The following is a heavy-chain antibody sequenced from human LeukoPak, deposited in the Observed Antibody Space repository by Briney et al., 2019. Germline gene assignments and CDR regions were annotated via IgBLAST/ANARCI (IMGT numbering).Heavy chain of an antibody. V-gene: IGHV4-61*02. CDR2: IYTSGST. J-gene: IGHJ4*02. CDR1: GGSISSGSYY. CDR3: ARVTRGGFGENFDY. Sequence: TSETLSLTYTVSGGSISSGSYYWSWIRQPAGKGLEWIGRIYTSGSTNYNPSLKSRVTISVDTSKNQFSLKLSSVTAADTAVYYCARVTRGGFGENFDYWGQGTLVTVSS. D-gene: IGHD3-10*01.